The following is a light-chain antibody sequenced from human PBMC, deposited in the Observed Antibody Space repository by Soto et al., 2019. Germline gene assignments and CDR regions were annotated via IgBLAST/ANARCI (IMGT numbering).Light chain of an antibody. Sequence: DIQMTQSPSSLSASVGDRVTITCRASQSISNYLNWYQQKPGKAPKLLIYAASRLQSGVPSRFSVNGSVTDFTLTISSLQPEDFATYYCQQSYTTPPITFGQGTRLEIQ. CDR3: QQSYTTPPIT. CDR2: AAS. V-gene: IGKV1-39*01. J-gene: IGKJ5*01. CDR1: QSISNY.